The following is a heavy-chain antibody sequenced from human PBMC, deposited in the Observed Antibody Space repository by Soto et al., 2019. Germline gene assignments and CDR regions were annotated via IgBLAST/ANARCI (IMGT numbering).Heavy chain of an antibody. D-gene: IGHD6-6*01. CDR2: ISEGSSDT. CDR1: RYPVNRSD. V-gene: IGHV3-23*01. J-gene: IGHJ4*02. Sequence: GGSLRLSCAPSRYPVNRSDMDMVRQEQEKGLAWVSSISEGSSDTYYADSVNGRFTISRDNSKNTLYLQMNSLRAEDTAVYYCAKRVDYSSSTHCLDYWGQGALVTGSS. CDR3: AKRVDYSSSTHCLDY.